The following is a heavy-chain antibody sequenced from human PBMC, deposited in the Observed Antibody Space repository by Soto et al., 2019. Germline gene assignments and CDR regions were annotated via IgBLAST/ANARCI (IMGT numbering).Heavy chain of an antibody. CDR3: AREVTPRIAAAGPEFDY. Sequence: SETLSLTCAVSGCSISSSNWWSWVRQPPGKGLEWIGEVYHRGSTYYNPSLNSRVTISVDKSKNQFSLKLTSVTAADTAVYYCAREVTPRIAAAGPEFDYWGQGTLVTVSS. CDR2: VYHRGST. CDR1: GCSISSSNW. J-gene: IGHJ4*02. V-gene: IGHV4-4*02. D-gene: IGHD6-13*01.